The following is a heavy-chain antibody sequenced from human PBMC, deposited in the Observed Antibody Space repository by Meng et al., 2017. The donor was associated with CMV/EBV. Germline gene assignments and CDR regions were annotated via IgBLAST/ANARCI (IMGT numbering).Heavy chain of an antibody. CDR3: ARALGAYYFDY. CDR2: MNPNSGNT. V-gene: IGHV1-8*03. CDR1: GGTFSSYA. J-gene: IGHJ4*02. Sequence: ASVKVSCKASGGTFSSYAISWVRQATGQGLEWMGWMNPNSGNTGYAQKFQGRVTITRNTSISTAYMELSSLRSEDTAAYYCARALGAYYFDYWGQGTLVTVSS.